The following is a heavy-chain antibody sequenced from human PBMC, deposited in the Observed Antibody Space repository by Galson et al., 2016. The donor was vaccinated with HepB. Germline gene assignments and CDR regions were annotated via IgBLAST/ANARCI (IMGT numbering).Heavy chain of an antibody. CDR3: ARVRSDCSGGSCRHHFDD. J-gene: IGHJ4*02. CDR2: IYYSGST. Sequence: SETLSLTCTVSGGSISSGSYYWSWIRQPAGKRLEWIGSIYYSGSTYYNPSLKSRVTISVDTSKNQFSLKLSSVTAADTAVYYCARVRSDCSGGSCRHHFDDWGQGTLVTVSS. V-gene: IGHV4-39*01. CDR1: GGSISSGSYY. D-gene: IGHD2-15*01.